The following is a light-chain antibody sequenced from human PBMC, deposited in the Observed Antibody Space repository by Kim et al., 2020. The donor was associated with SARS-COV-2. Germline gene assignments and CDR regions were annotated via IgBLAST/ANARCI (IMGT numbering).Light chain of an antibody. CDR3: QQYNNWLGT. CDR1: QSVSSN. J-gene: IGKJ5*01. V-gene: IGKV3-15*01. CDR2: GAS. Sequence: GSPGERATLSCRASQSVSSNLAWYQQKPGQAPRLLIYGASTRATGIPARFSGSGSGTEFTLTISSLQSEDFAVYYCQQYNNWLGTFGQGTRLEIK.